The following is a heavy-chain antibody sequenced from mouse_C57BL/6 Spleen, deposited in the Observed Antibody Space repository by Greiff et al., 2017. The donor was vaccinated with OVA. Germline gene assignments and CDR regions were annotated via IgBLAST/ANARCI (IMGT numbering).Heavy chain of an antibody. CDR2: IYPRDGST. Sequence: QVQLQQSGPELVKPGASVKLSCKASGYTFTSYDINWVKQRPGQGLEWIGWIYPRDGSTKYNEKFKSKATLTVDKPSSTAYMQLSSLTSEDSAVYYCARPQLTGAGYYFDYWGQGTTLTVSS. D-gene: IGHD4-1*01. J-gene: IGHJ2*01. V-gene: IGHV1-85*01. CDR1: GYTFTSYD. CDR3: ARPQLTGAGYYFDY.